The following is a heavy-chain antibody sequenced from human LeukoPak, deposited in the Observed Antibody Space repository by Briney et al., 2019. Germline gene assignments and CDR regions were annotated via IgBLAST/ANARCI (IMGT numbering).Heavy chain of an antibody. CDR2: IYYSGST. D-gene: IGHD2-2*01. V-gene: IGHV4-39*01. CDR1: GGSISSSGYY. CDR3: AARYCSSTTCLFDY. J-gene: IGHJ4*02. Sequence: PSETLSLTCTVSGGSISSSGYYWGWVRQPPGKGLEWIGSIYYSGSTYYNPSLKSQVTISEDTSKNQFSLKLSSVTAADTAVYYCAARYCSSTTCLFDYWGQGTLVSVSS.